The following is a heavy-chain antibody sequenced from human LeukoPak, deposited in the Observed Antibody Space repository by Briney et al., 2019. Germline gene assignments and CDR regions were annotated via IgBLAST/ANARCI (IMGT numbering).Heavy chain of an antibody. CDR3: ACLTTADAFDI. CDR1: GGSISICY. J-gene: IGHJ3*02. CDR2: IYDSGST. Sequence: SETLSLTCTVSGGSISICYWSWIRQPPGKGLEWIGYIYDSGSTNYNPSLKSRVTISVDTSKNQFSLKLSSVTDADTAVYYCACLTTADAFDIWGQGTMVTVSS. V-gene: IGHV4-59*01. D-gene: IGHD3-22*01.